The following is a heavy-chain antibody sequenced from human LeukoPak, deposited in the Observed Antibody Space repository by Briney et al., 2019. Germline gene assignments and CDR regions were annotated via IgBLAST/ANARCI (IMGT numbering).Heavy chain of an antibody. Sequence: PSETLSLTCTVSGGSVSSGSYYWSWIRQPPGKGLEWIGYIYYSGSTDYNPSLKSRVTISVDTSKNQFSLKLSSVTAADTAVYYCARGSSIAARQGWFDPWGQGTLVTVSS. CDR2: IYYSGST. V-gene: IGHV4-61*01. J-gene: IGHJ5*02. CDR3: ARGSSIAARQGWFDP. CDR1: GGSVSSGSYY. D-gene: IGHD6-6*01.